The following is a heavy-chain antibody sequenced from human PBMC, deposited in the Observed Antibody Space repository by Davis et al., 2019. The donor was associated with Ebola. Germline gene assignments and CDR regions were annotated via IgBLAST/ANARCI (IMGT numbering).Heavy chain of an antibody. CDR3: ARGLELQGMDV. CDR1: GGSISSGGYS. J-gene: IGHJ6*04. V-gene: IGHV4-30-2*01. CDR2: ISHSGHT. D-gene: IGHD1-7*01. Sequence: MPSETLSLTCAVSGGSISSGGYSWSWIRQPPGKGLEWIGDISHSGHTYYNPSLRSRLTISVDMSKNHFSLKLSSVTAADTAVYYCARGLELQGMDVWGKGTTVTVSS.